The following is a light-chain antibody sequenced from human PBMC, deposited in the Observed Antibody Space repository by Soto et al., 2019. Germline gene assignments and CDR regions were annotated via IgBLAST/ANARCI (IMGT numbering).Light chain of an antibody. CDR3: QVWDSRSDHPEV. CDR1: NIGSKS. CDR2: YDS. Sequence: SYELTQPPSVSVAPGKTARITCGGNNIGSKSVHWYQQKPGQAPVLVIYYDSDRPSGIPERFSGSNSGNTATLTISRVEAGDEADYYCQVWDSRSDHPEVLGGGTQLTVL. V-gene: IGLV3-21*04. J-gene: IGLJ2*01.